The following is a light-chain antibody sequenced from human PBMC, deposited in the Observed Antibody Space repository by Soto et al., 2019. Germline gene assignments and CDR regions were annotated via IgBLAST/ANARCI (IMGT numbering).Light chain of an antibody. V-gene: IGKV1-5*01. CDR1: QSIGHW. CDR3: HEYKTYA. J-gene: IGKJ2*01. Sequence: DIQLTQSPSTLCAYVGGRVNVTCRASQSIGHWLAWYQQRPGKAPDLLISDASTFATGVPSRFSGSGSGTEFTLTIRSLQTDDSATYFCHEYKTYAFGPGTKVDIK. CDR2: DAS.